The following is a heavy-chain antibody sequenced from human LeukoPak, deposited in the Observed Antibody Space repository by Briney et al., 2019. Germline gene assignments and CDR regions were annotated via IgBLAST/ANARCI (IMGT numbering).Heavy chain of an antibody. CDR1: GYSFTNYW. V-gene: IGHV5-51*01. J-gene: IGHJ3*02. CDR2: IYPGDSDT. CDR3: ARPQDFGLTGMNAFDI. D-gene: IGHD7-27*01. Sequence: RGESLKISCKGSGYSFTNYWIGWVRQMPGKGLEWMGIIYPGDSDTTYSPSFQGQVTISADKSISTAYLQWSSLKASDTAMYYCARPQDFGLTGMNAFDIWGQGTMVTVSS.